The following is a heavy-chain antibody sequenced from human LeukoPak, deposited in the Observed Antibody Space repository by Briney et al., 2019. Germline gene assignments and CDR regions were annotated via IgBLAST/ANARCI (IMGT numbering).Heavy chain of an antibody. Sequence: GASVKVSCKASGYTFTGYYMHWVRQAPGQGLEWMGWINPDSGGTNYAQKFQGRVTMTRDTSISTAYMELSRLRSDDTAVYYCARAGPFYGDYVGHYYYYYMDVWGKGTTVTVSS. J-gene: IGHJ6*03. CDR3: ARAGPFYGDYVGHYYYYYMDV. CDR1: GYTFTGYY. D-gene: IGHD4-17*01. V-gene: IGHV1-2*02. CDR2: INPDSGGT.